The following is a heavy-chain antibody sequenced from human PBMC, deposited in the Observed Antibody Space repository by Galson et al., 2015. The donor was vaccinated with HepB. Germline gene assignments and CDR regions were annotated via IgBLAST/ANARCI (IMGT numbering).Heavy chain of an antibody. V-gene: IGHV3-74*01. CDR2: INSDGSTT. J-gene: IGHJ4*02. CDR1: GFIFSRYW. CDR3: TRVRVSTVSATHYSDY. D-gene: IGHD4-17*01. Sequence: SLRLSCAASGFIFSRYWMHWVRQAPGKGLVWVSRINSDGSTTNYADSVKGRFTISRDNAKNTLYLQMNSLSAEDTAVYYCTRVRVSTVSATHYSDYWGQGTLVTFSS.